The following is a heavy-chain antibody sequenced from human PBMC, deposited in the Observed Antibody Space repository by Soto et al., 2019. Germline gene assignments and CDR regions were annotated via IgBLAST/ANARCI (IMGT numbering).Heavy chain of an antibody. CDR1: GGSISSSNW. D-gene: IGHD3-10*01. V-gene: IGHV4-4*02. CDR3: TRDMIYGSERSHYYYAMDV. CDR2: IYHSGST. J-gene: IGHJ6*02. Sequence: QVQLQESGPGLVKPSGTLSLTCAVSGGSISSSNWWSWVRQPPGQGLEWIGEIYHSGSTNYNPSLMRRLTISVDRSQNQLSLKLRSVTAADTAVYYCTRDMIYGSERSHYYYAMDVWGRGTTVTVSS.